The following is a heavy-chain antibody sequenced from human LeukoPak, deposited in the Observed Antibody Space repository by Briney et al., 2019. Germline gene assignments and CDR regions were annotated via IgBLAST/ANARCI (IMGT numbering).Heavy chain of an antibody. V-gene: IGHV1-18*01. CDR1: GYTFTSYG. D-gene: IGHD2-2*02. CDR3: ARGDIVVVPAAIPNYYYYGMDV. CDR2: ISAYNGNT. Sequence: ASVKVSCKASGYTFTSYGISWVRQAPGQGLEWMGWISAYNGNTNYAQKFQGRVTITADKSTSTAYMELSSLRSEDTAVYYCARGDIVVVPAAIPNYYYYGMDVWGQGTTVTVSS. J-gene: IGHJ6*02.